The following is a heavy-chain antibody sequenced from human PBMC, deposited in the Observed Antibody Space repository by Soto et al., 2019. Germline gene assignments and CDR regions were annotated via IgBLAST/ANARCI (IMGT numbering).Heavy chain of an antibody. Sequence: ASVKVSCKVSGYTLTELSMHWVRQAPGKGLEWMGGFDPEDGETIYAQKFQGRVTMTEDTSTDTAYMELSSLRSEDTAVYYCATSTVCSGGSCYRAFDIWGQGTMVTVSS. CDR3: ATSTVCSGGSCYRAFDI. CDR2: FDPEDGET. CDR1: GYTLTELS. D-gene: IGHD2-15*01. J-gene: IGHJ3*02. V-gene: IGHV1-24*01.